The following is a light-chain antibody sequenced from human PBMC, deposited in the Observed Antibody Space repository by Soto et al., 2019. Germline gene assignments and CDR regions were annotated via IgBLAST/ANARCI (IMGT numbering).Light chain of an antibody. CDR3: QSYDSSLSGSV. V-gene: IGLV1-40*01. CDR1: SSNIGASYA. J-gene: IGLJ3*02. Sequence: QSVLTQPPSVSGAPGQRVTISCTGSSSNIGASYAVHWYQQLPGTAPKLLIYGNSNRPSGVPDRFSGSKSGTSAFLAITGLQAEDEADYYCQSYDSSLSGSVFGGGTKLTVL. CDR2: GNS.